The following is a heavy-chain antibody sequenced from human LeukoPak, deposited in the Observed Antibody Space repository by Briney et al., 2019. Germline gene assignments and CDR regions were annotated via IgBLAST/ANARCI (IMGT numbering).Heavy chain of an antibody. CDR1: GFTFSNYW. Sequence: GGSLRLSCAASGFTFSNYWMTWVRQAPGKGLEWVANIKQDGSEISYVDSVKGRFTISRDNAKNSLYLQMNNLRVEDTAVYYCARVIAAGDTWDVFDVWGQGTMVTVSS. D-gene: IGHD6-13*01. J-gene: IGHJ3*01. V-gene: IGHV3-7*01. CDR2: IKQDGSEI. CDR3: ARVIAAGDTWDVFDV.